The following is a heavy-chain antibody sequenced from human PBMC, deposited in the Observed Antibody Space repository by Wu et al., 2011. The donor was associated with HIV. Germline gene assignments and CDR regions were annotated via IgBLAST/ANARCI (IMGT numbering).Heavy chain of an antibody. V-gene: IGHV1-69*01. CDR3: ARLSSIGGSGIFGMDV. D-gene: IGHD3-10*01. CDR2: IIPIFDTV. CDR1: GYNFTGYY. Sequence: QVQLVQSGAEVRKPGASVRVSCKTSGYNFTGYYVHWVRQAPGQGLEWMGGIIPIFDTVNYAQKFQGRVTITTDESTSTVYMELNSLRSEDTAVYYCARLSSIGGSGIFGMDVWGQGPRSPSP. J-gene: IGHJ6*02.